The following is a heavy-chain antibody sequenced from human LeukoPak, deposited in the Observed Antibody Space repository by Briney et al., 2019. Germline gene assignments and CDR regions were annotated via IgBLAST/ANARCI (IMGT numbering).Heavy chain of an antibody. Sequence: SVNVSCKASGGTFSSYAISWVRQAPGQGLEWMGRIIPILGIANYAQKFQGRVTITADKSTSTAYMELSSLRSEDTAVYYCARDLLGGLGYTWGQGTLVTVSS. V-gene: IGHV1-69*04. CDR3: ARDLLGGLGYT. CDR2: IIPILGIA. J-gene: IGHJ5*02. D-gene: IGHD1-1*01. CDR1: GGTFSSYA.